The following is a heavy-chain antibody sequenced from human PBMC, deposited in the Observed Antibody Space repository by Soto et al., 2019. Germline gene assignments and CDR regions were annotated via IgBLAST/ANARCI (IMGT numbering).Heavy chain of an antibody. Sequence: QVQLVQSGAEVKKPGSSVKVSCKASGGTFSSYTISWVRQAPGQGLEWMGRIIPILGIANYAQKFQGRVTITADKSTSTAYMELSSLISEDTAEYYCAIGLELQNWFDPWGQGTLVTVSS. CDR3: AIGLELQNWFDP. V-gene: IGHV1-69*02. CDR2: IIPILGIA. CDR1: GGTFSSYT. D-gene: IGHD1-7*01. J-gene: IGHJ5*02.